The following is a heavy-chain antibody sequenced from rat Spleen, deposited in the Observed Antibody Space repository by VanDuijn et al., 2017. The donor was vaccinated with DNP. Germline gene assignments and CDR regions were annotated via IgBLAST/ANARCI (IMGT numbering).Heavy chain of an antibody. V-gene: IGHV10-5*01. D-gene: IGHD4-3*01. CDR1: GFTFSNAA. J-gene: IGHJ2*01. CDR3: TTAAYNSRYDGFDY. Sequence: VQLVESAGGLVQPKESLKISCAASGFTFSNAAMYWVRQAPGKGLEWVARIRTKPNNFATDYVDSVKGRFTISRDDSKGMVHLQMDNLKTEDTAMYYCTTAAYNSRYDGFDYWGQGVMVTVSS. CDR2: IRTKPNNFAT.